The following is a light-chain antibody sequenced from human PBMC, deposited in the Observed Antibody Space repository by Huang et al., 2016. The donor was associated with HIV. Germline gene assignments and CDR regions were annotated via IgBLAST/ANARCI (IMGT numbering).Light chain of an antibody. CDR3: QQGFNTPPYT. Sequence: DIQMTQSPSSLSASVGDRVTITCRASQTIITYLNWYQQKPGKAPNLLIYGASSLHSGVPSRFSGSGSGTDFTLTISSLQPDDFATYYCQQGFNTPPYTFGQGTKLEIK. J-gene: IGKJ2*01. V-gene: IGKV1-39*01. CDR2: GAS. CDR1: QTIITY.